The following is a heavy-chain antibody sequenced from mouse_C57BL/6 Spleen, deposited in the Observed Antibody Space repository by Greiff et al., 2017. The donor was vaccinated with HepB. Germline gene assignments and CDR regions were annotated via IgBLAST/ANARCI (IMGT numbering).Heavy chain of an antibody. CDR2: INPSNGGT. V-gene: IGHV1-53*01. Sequence: VQLQQSGTELVKPGASVKLSCKASGYTFTSYWMHWVKQRPGQGLEWIGNINPSNGGTNYNEKFKSKATLTVDNSSSTAYMQLSSLTSEDSAVYYCARWGGGVTTYFDVWGTGTTVTVSS. D-gene: IGHD2-2*01. CDR1: GYTFTSYW. J-gene: IGHJ1*03. CDR3: ARWGGGVTTYFDV.